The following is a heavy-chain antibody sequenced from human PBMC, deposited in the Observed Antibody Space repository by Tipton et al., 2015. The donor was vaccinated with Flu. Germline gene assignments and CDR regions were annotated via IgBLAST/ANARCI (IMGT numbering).Heavy chain of an antibody. V-gene: IGHV4-34*01. J-gene: IGHJ4*02. CDR1: GGSFSGHY. Sequence: LRLSCDVYGGSFSGHYWSWIRQPPGKGLEWIGEISHSGSPNYNPSLQSRVTISVDTSKNQFSLKLSSVTAADTAVYYCAGSGWYAGDYWGQGTLVTVSS. D-gene: IGHD6-19*01. CDR2: ISHSGSP. CDR3: AGSGWYAGDY.